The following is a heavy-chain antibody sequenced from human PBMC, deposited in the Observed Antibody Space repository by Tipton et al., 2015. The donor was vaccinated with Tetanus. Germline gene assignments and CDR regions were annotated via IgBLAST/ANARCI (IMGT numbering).Heavy chain of an antibody. CDR1: GSSITSTTHY. CDR3: ARQDTLNYYYVGYFHD. V-gene: IGHV4-39*01. CDR2: IYYSGST. J-gene: IGHJ1*01. Sequence: TLSLTCTVSGSSITSTTHYWGWIRQAPGKGLEWIGIIYYSGSTYYNASLRSRVTISVDTSKNQFFLQLRSVTAADTAVYYCARQDTLNYYYVGYFHDWGQGTLVTVSS. D-gene: IGHD3-22*01.